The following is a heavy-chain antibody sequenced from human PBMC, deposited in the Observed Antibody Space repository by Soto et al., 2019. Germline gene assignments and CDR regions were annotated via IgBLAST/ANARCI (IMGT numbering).Heavy chain of an antibody. Sequence: EVQLVESGGGLVQPGGSLRLSCAASGFTFSTYAMQWVRQAPGKGLEFVSSISSNGGTTNYAYSVKGRFTISRDNSRDTLYRQMGSLRPEDMAGYYCARDGRAMYDYWGQGTLVTVSS. CDR3: ARDGRAMYDY. CDR2: ISSNGGTT. V-gene: IGHV3-64*01. J-gene: IGHJ4*02. CDR1: GFTFSTYA. D-gene: IGHD5-18*01.